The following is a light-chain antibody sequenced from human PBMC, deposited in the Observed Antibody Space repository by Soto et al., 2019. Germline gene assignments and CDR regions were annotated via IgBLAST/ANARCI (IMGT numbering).Light chain of an antibody. CDR3: EPDGTLPRT. J-gene: IGKJ1*01. Sequence: EIVLTQSPGTLSLSPGERATLSCRASQSVSSNYLAWYQQKRGQAPRLLIYGASSRATGIPTRFSGRGSGTDFPLTLSRLEPEGFAVDYCEPDGTLPRTFGQGTQVEI. CDR2: GAS. CDR1: QSVSSNY. V-gene: IGKV3-20*01.